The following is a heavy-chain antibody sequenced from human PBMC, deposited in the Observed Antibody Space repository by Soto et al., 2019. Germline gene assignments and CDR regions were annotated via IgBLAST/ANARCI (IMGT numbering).Heavy chain of an antibody. Sequence: LRLSCAASGFNVSTNYMTWVRQAPGKGLEWVSVIYSGGTTYYADSVRGRFIISRDNFKITLYLQMNNLRAEDTALYYCARGSGSLYYFHYWGQGTLVTVSS. CDR1: GFNVSTNY. J-gene: IGHJ4*02. CDR2: IYSGGTT. D-gene: IGHD1-26*01. CDR3: ARGSGSLYYFHY. V-gene: IGHV3-53*01.